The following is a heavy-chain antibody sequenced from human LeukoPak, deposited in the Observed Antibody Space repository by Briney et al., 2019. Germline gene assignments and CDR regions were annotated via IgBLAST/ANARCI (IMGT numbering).Heavy chain of an antibody. CDR1: GGTFSSYA. CDR3: ASAIGGNEYYFDY. CDR2: IIPIFGTA. V-gene: IGHV1-69*05. D-gene: IGHD1-1*01. J-gene: IGHJ4*02. Sequence: SVKVSCKASGGTFSSYAISWVRQAPGQGLEWMGGIIPIFGTANYAQKFQGRVTITTDESTSTAYMELSSLRSEDTAVYYCASAIGGNEYYFDYWGQGTLVTVSS.